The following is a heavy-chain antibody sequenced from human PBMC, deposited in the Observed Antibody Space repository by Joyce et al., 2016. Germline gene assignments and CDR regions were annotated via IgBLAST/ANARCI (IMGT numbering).Heavy chain of an antibody. CDR3: ARGGSGPGRVGATDYYYYYGMDV. CDR2: INHSGST. Sequence: QVQLQQWGAGLLKPSETLSLTCAVYGGSFSGYYWSWIRQPAGRGLEWIGEINHSGSTYSNPSLKSRVTISVDTSKNQFTLKLSSVTAAATAVYYCARGGSGPGRVGATDYYYYYGMDVWGQGTTVTVSS. D-gene: IGHD1-26*01. V-gene: IGHV4-34*01. J-gene: IGHJ6*02. CDR1: GGSFSGYY.